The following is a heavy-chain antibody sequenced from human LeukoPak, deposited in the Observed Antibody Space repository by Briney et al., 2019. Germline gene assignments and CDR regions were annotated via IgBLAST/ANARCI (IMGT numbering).Heavy chain of an antibody. CDR3: AKDSDYYGSGSYPDLFYIDF. CDR1: GFTFNTYG. CDR2: IRYDESNK. D-gene: IGHD3-10*01. V-gene: IGHV3-30*02. Sequence: GGSLRLSCAASGFTFNTYGMHWVRQAPGKGLEWVAFIRYDESNKYYAESVEGRFTISRDDSKNTVYLQMKSLGPEDTAMYYCAKDSDYYGSGSYPDLFYIDFWGQGALVTASS. J-gene: IGHJ4*02.